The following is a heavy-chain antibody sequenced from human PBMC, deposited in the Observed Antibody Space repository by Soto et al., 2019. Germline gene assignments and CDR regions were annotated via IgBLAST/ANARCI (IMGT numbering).Heavy chain of an antibody. D-gene: IGHD2-15*01. V-gene: IGHV4-59*01. CDR1: GGPTSSYY. CDR2: IYYSGST. J-gene: IGHJ4*02. Sequence: PSETLSLPCTVSGGPTSSYYWGWIRQPPGKGLEWIGYIYYSGSTNYNPSLKSRVTISVDTSKNQFSLNLTSVTAADTAVYYCAREDSQYDYFDYWGQGTLVTVSS. CDR3: AREDSQYDYFDY.